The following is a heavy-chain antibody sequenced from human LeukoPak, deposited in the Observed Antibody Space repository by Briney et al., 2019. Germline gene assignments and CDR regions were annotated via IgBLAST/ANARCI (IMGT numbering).Heavy chain of an antibody. Sequence: PSETLSLTCAVYGGSLSGYHWSWIRQPPGKGLEWIGEINHSGSTNYNPSLKSRATISVDTSKNQFSLKLSSVTAADTAVYYCATHIVVVPAAKKKNWFDPWGQGTLVTVSS. V-gene: IGHV4-34*01. J-gene: IGHJ5*02. CDR3: ATHIVVVPAAKKKNWFDP. CDR2: INHSGST. CDR1: GGSLSGYH. D-gene: IGHD2-2*01.